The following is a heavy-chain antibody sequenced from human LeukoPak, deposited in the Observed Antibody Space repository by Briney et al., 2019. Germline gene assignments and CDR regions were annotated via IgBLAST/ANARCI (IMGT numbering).Heavy chain of an antibody. CDR3: ARGLNRDV. CDR2: ISSSSI. V-gene: IGHV3-69-1*01. J-gene: IGHJ6*04. D-gene: IGHD3-16*01. Sequence: GGSLRLSCAASGFTLNDYTTNWVRQAPGKGLEWVSSISSSSIYYADSVKGRFTISRDNAMKSLYLQMNSLRAEDTAVYYCARGLNRDVWGKGTTVTVSS. CDR1: GFTLNDYT.